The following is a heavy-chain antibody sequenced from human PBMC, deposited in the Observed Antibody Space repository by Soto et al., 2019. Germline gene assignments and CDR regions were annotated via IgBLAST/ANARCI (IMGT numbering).Heavy chain of an antibody. CDR3: AREGVRYYDSSGYLDY. CDR2: IYYSGST. CDR1: GGSISSGGYY. J-gene: IGHJ4*02. D-gene: IGHD3-22*01. V-gene: IGHV4-31*03. Sequence: QVQLQESGPGLVKPSQTLSLTYTVSGGSISSGGYYWSWIRQHPGKGLEWIGYIYYSGSTYYNPSLKSRVTISVDTSKNQFSLKLSSVTAADTAVYYCAREGVRYYDSSGYLDYWGQGTLVTVSS.